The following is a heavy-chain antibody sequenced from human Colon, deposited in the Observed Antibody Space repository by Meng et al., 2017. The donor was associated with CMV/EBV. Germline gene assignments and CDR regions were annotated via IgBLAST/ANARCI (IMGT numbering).Heavy chain of an antibody. V-gene: IGHV3-30*02. J-gene: IGHJ4*02. Sequence: GESLKISCAASGFTFRDYGIHWVRQAPGKGLEWVSFIRYDGNNQYYADSVKGRFTISRDNAEKSLYLQMNSLRAEDTAFYYCARRKPTTTLGLGFDYWGQGMLVTVSS. CDR1: GFTFRDYG. CDR2: IRYDGNNQ. CDR3: ARRKPTTTLGLGFDY. D-gene: IGHD5-24*01.